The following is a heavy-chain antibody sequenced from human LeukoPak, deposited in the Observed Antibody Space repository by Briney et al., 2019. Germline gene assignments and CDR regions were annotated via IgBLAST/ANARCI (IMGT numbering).Heavy chain of an antibody. CDR1: GFTFSSFD. Sequence: GGSLRLSCAASGFTFSSFDMHWVRQPTGQGLEWVAFIRSSTTYTYYADSVKGRVTFSRDNDRNSLYLQMGSLRAEDTAVYYCARADTSEYYMDVWGNGTTVIVSS. CDR3: ARADTSEYYMDV. J-gene: IGHJ6*03. D-gene: IGHD2/OR15-2a*01. V-gene: IGHV3-21*01. CDR2: IRSSTTYT.